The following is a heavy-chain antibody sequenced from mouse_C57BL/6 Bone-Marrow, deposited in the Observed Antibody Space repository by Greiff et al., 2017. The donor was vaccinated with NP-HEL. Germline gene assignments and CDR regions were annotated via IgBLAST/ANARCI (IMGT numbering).Heavy chain of an antibody. Sequence: QVQLKESGAELAKPGASVKLSCKASGYTFTSYWMHWVQQRPGQGLEWIGYINPSSGYTKYNQKFKDKATLTADKSSSPAYMQLSSLTYEDSAVYYCARRWLPYFDYWGQGTTLTVSS. CDR3: ARRWLPYFDY. D-gene: IGHD2-3*01. J-gene: IGHJ2*01. V-gene: IGHV1-7*01. CDR2: INPSSGYT. CDR1: GYTFTSYW.